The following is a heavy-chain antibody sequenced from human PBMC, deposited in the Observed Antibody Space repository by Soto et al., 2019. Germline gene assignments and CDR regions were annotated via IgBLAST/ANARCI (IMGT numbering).Heavy chain of an antibody. Sequence: ASVKVSCKASGYTFTSYAMHWVRQAPGQRLEWMGWINAGNGNTKYSQKFQGRVTITRDTSASTAYMELSRLRSDDTAVYYCARSISVAAAGGVDVWGQGTTVTVSS. CDR1: GYTFTSYA. CDR2: INAGNGNT. J-gene: IGHJ6*02. CDR3: ARSISVAAAGGVDV. D-gene: IGHD6-13*01. V-gene: IGHV1-3*01.